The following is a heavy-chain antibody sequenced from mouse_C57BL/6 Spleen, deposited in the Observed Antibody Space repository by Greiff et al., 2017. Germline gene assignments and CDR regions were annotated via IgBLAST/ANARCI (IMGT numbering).Heavy chain of an antibody. J-gene: IGHJ2*01. V-gene: IGHV1-26*01. CDR1: GYTFTDYY. CDR2: INPNNGGT. CDR3: AREDYGSMLFDY. Sequence: VQLQQSGPELVKPGASVKISCKASGYTFTDYYMNWVKQSHGKSLEWIGDINPNNGGTSYNQKFKGKATLTVDKSSSTAYMELRSLTSEDSAVYYCAREDYGSMLFDYWGQGTTLTVSS. D-gene: IGHD1-1*01.